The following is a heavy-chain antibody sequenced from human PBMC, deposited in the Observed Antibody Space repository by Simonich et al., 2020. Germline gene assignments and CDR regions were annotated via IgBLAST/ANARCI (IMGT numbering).Heavy chain of an antibody. V-gene: IGHV1-2*02. D-gene: IGHD6-13*01. J-gene: IGHJ1*01. CDR3: ARSHIAAAGTGYFQH. Sequence: QVQLVQSGAEVKKPGASVKVSCKASGYTFTGYYMHWVRQAPGQGLEWQGWINPNRGGTNYAQKCQGRVTMTRDTAISTAYMELSRLRSDDTAVYYCARSHIAAAGTGYFQHWGQGTLVTVSS. CDR1: GYTFTGYY. CDR2: INPNRGGT.